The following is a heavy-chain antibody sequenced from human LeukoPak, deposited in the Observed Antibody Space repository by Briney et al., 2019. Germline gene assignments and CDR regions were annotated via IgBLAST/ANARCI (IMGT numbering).Heavy chain of an antibody. Sequence: ASVKVSCKASGYTITNNYMHWVRQAPGQGLEWMGVINPSGTGTSYAQKFQGRITMSRDTSTSTVYMELSSLRSEDTAFYYCATDHSMANTAWWFDPWGQGTLVTVSS. CDR2: INPSGTGT. CDR1: GYTITNNY. CDR3: ATDHSMANTAWWFDP. V-gene: IGHV1-46*01. D-gene: IGHD5-24*01. J-gene: IGHJ5*02.